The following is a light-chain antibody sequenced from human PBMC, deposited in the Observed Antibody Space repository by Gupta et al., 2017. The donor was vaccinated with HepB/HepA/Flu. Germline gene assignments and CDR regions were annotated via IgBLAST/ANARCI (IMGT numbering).Light chain of an antibody. CDR2: WAS. J-gene: IGKJ2*01. CDR1: QSVLYSSNNKNY. Sequence: DIVMTQSPDSLAVSLGERATINCKSSQSVLYSSNNKNYLAWYQQKPGQPPKLLIYWASTRESGVPVRFSGSGSGTDFTLTISSLQAEDVAVYYCQQYYSTTLYTFGQGTKLEIK. CDR3: QQYYSTTLYT. V-gene: IGKV4-1*01.